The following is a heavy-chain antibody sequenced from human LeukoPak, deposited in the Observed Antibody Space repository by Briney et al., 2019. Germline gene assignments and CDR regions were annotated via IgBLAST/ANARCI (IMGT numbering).Heavy chain of an antibody. CDR1: GFTFSSYW. Sequence: PGGSLRLSCAASGFTFSSYWMTWVRQAPGKGLEWVANIGQDGSEKHYVDSVKGRFTISRDNAKNSLYLQMNSLRAEDTAVYYCSGGTYADYRGQGTLVTVSS. CDR2: IGQDGSEK. V-gene: IGHV3-7*01. D-gene: IGHD3-16*01. CDR3: SGGTYADY. J-gene: IGHJ4*02.